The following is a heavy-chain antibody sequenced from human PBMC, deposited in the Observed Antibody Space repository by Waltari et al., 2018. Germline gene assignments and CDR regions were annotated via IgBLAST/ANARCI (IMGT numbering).Heavy chain of an antibody. CDR2: VDPEDGET. V-gene: IGHV1-69-2*01. Sequence: EVHPTQSGAEVKKPGATVTISCKASGYSFTDQLLHWVRQAPGKGPEWIGRVDPEDGETTLAEKFEGRVTITADTSTDTAYMDLSRLRSEDTALYYCMTLPIFGLVIKNYWGQGTLVTVSS. D-gene: IGHD3-3*01. J-gene: IGHJ1*01. CDR1: GYSFTDQL. CDR3: MTLPIFGLVIKNY.